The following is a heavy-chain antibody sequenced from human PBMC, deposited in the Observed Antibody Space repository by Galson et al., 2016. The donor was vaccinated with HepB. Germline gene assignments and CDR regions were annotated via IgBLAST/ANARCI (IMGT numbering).Heavy chain of an antibody. CDR2: INSDGSST. V-gene: IGHV3-74*01. CDR1: GFTFSTYW. D-gene: IGHD3-10*01. Sequence: SLRLSCAASGFTFSTYWMHWVRQAPGKGLVWVSRINSDGSSTGFADSAKGRFTISRDNAKNTLYLQRNSLRAEDTAVHYCASSVRGSGSPPGGYWGQGILVTVSS. CDR3: ASSVRGSGSPPGGY. J-gene: IGHJ4*02.